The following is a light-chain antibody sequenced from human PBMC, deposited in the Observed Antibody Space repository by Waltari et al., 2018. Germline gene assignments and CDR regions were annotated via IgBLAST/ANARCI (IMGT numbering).Light chain of an antibody. Sequence: SYELTQPPSVSVSPGQTARVTCSAAALPNQYDNWYQQKPGQAPVLVIYKDTERPSGIPERFSGSNSGTTVTLTISGVQAEDEADYYCQSADSSGPYRVFGGGTKLTVL. V-gene: IGLV3-25*03. J-gene: IGLJ3*02. CDR1: ALPNQY. CDR2: KDT. CDR3: QSADSSGPYRV.